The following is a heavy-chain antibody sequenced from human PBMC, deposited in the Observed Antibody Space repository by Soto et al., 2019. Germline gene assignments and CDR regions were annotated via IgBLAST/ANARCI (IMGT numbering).Heavy chain of an antibody. J-gene: IGHJ5*02. D-gene: IGHD4-17*01. V-gene: IGHV1-69*13. Sequence: ASVKVSCKASGGTFSSYAISWVRQAPGQGLEWMGGIIPIFGTANYAQKFQGRVTITADESTSTAYMELSSLRSEDTAVYYCARVFGFDYGGNSGWFDPWGQGTLVTVSS. CDR3: ARVFGFDYGGNSGWFDP. CDR2: IIPIFGTA. CDR1: GGTFSSYA.